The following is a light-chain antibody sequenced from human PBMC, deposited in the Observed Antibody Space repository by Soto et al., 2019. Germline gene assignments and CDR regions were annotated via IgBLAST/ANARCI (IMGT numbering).Light chain of an antibody. V-gene: IGKV1-5*03. CDR3: QQYNSYSQFT. CDR2: KAS. CDR1: QSIKNR. J-gene: IGKJ3*01. Sequence: DIQMTQSPSTLSASVGDRVTITCRASQSIKNRLAWYQQKPGEAPKLLIYKASTLESGVPSRFSGSESWTEFTLTISCLQPDDVATYHCQQYNSYSQFTFGPGTKVDIK.